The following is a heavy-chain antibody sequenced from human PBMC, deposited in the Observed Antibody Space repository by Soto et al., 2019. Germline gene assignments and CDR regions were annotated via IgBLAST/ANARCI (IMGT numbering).Heavy chain of an antibody. J-gene: IGHJ4*02. CDR2: INQSGNT. D-gene: IGHD3-10*02. V-gene: IGHV4-34*01. Sequence: SETLSLTCTVYGGSFSGYYWSWIRQPPGKGLEWIGEINQSGNTKYNPSLKSRVTISVDTSKKQFSLKLNSVTAADTAVYYCGSPGHVADWGQGTLVTVSS. CDR1: GGSFSGYY. CDR3: GSPGHVAD.